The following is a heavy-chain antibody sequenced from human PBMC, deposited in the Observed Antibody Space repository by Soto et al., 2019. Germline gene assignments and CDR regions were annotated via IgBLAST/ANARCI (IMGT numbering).Heavy chain of an antibody. V-gene: IGHV3-30-3*01. CDR3: ARNTWQQPRDYYYGMDV. J-gene: IGHJ6*02. CDR1: GFTFSNYA. D-gene: IGHD6-13*01. CDR2: ISYDGGNK. Sequence: QVQLVESGGGVVQPGRSLRLSCAASGFTFSNYAMHWVRQAPGKGLEWVAVISYDGGNKYYADSVKGRLTISRDNSKNTLYLQMSSLRAEDTAVYYCARNTWQQPRDYYYGMDVWGQGTTVTVSS.